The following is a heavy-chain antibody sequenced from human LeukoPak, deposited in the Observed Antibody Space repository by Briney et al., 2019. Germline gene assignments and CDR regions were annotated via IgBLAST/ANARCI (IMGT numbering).Heavy chain of an antibody. D-gene: IGHD1-26*01. J-gene: IGHJ4*02. CDR2: IDAGNGNT. CDR3: AIWDSGFDY. V-gene: IGHV1-3*01. CDR1: GYTFTTYI. Sequence: PGASVKVSCKASGYTFTTYIMHWVRQAPGQRLEWMGWIDAGNGNTRYSQKFQGRVTITRDTSASTAYMELSSLRSEDTAVYYCAIWDSGFDYWGQGTLVTVSS.